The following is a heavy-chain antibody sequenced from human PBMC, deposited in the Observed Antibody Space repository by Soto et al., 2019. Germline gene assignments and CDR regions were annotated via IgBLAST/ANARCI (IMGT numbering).Heavy chain of an antibody. D-gene: IGHD3-3*01. J-gene: IGHJ5*02. CDR3: AKGGPGSGLPVRWFDP. V-gene: IGHV3-23*01. CDR2: ISGSGGST. CDR1: GFTFSSYA. Sequence: EVQLLESGGGLVQPGGSLRLSCAASGFTFSSYAMSWVRQAPGKGLEWVSAISGSGGSTYYADSVKGRFTISRDNSKNTLYLQMNSLRAEDTAVYYCAKGGPGSGLPVRWFDPWGQGTLVTVSS.